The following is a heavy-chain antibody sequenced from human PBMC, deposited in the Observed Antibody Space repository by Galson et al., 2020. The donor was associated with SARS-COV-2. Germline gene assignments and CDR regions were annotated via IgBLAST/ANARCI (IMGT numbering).Heavy chain of an antibody. J-gene: IGHJ4*02. CDR2: ISYDGSNK. CDR3: AKGETKYYYGSSGYLD. V-gene: IGHV3-30*18. CDR1: GFTFSSSG. Sequence: TGGSLRLSCAASGFTFSSSGMHWVRQAPGKGLEWVAVISYDGSNKYYADSVKGRLTISRDHSKNTLYLQMNSLRAEDTAVYYCAKGETKYYYGSSGYLDWGQVALVTGSA. D-gene: IGHD3-22*01.